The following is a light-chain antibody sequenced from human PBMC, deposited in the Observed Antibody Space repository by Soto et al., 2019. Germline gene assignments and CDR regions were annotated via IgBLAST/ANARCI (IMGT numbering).Light chain of an antibody. CDR2: GAS. CDR1: QSFSSSY. Sequence: EIVLTQSPGTLSLSPGERATLSCRASQSFSSSYLAWYQQKPGQAPRLLIYGASSRATGIPDRFSGSGSGTDFPLNISRLEPEDFSVYYCQQYGSSPFTFGPGTKVDIK. V-gene: IGKV3-20*01. J-gene: IGKJ3*01. CDR3: QQYGSSPFT.